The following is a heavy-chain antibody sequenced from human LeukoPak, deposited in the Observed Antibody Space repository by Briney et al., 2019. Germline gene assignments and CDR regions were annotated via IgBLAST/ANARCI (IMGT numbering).Heavy chain of an antibody. D-gene: IGHD3-22*01. J-gene: IGHJ4*02. CDR1: GGTFSSYA. CDR2: IIPILGIA. Sequence: SVKVSCKASGGTFSSYAISWVRQAPGQGLEWMGRIIPILGIANYAQKFQGRVTITADKSTSTAYMELSSLRSEDTAVYYCATAYRYSSGYSQLRYWGQGTLVTVSS. CDR3: ATAYRYSSGYSQLRY. V-gene: IGHV1-69*04.